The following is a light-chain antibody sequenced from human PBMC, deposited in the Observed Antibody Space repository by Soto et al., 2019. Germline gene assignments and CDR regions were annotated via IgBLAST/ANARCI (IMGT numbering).Light chain of an antibody. J-gene: IGKJ5*01. Sequence: DIQMTQSPSSLSASVGDRVTITCQASRDIGKYLNWFQEKPGKAPKLLIYDASNLQTGVPSRFSGSGSGTDFTFTISSLQPEDFATYCGQRYDSLPPTFGQGTRLEI. CDR3: QRYDSLPPT. V-gene: IGKV1-33*01. CDR2: DAS. CDR1: RDIGKY.